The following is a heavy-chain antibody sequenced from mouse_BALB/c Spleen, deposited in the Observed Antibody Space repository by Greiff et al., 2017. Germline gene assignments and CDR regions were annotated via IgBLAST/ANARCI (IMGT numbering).Heavy chain of an antibody. V-gene: IGHV1-59*01. D-gene: IGHD2-14*01. CDR2: IHPSDSET. CDR1: GYSFTSYW. Sequence: QVQLQQPGAELVRPGASVKLSCKASGYSFTSYWMNWVKQTPGQGLEWIGMIHPSDSETRFKQKFKDKATLTVDTSTSTVYMQLSSQTAEDSAVYYCARWGTTGVDYWGQGTTLTVSS. J-gene: IGHJ2*01. CDR3: ARWGTTGVDY.